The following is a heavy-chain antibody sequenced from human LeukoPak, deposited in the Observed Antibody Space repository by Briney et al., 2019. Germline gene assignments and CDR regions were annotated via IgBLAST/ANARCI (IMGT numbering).Heavy chain of an antibody. J-gene: IGHJ5*02. CDR3: AKDTTVTTSWFDP. CDR2: IWYDGSNK. V-gene: IGHV3-33*06. CDR1: GFTFSSYG. D-gene: IGHD4-17*01. Sequence: PGGSLRLSCAASGFTFSSYGMRWVRQAPGKGLEWVAVIWYDGSNKYYADSVEGRFTISRDNSKNTLYLQMNSLGAEDTAVYYCAKDTTVTTSWFDPWGQGTLVTVSS.